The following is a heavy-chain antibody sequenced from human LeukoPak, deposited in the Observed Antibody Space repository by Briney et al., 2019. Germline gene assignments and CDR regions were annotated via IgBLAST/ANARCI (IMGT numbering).Heavy chain of an antibody. J-gene: IGHJ1*01. Sequence: ASVKVSCKASGYIFTSYGISWVRQAPGQGLEWMGWISAYNGYTNYAQKFQFRVTMTTDTSTSTAYMELRSLTSDDTAVYYCARDKAVTTEVTQYFQHWGQGTLVTVSS. D-gene: IGHD4-11*01. V-gene: IGHV1-18*01. CDR2: ISAYNGYT. CDR3: ARDKAVTTEVTQYFQH. CDR1: GYIFTSYG.